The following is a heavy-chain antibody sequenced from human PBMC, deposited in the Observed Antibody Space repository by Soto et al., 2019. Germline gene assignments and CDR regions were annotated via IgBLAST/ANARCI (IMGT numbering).Heavy chain of an antibody. V-gene: IGHV3-74*01. CDR1: GFTFSSYG. D-gene: IGHD3-10*01. CDR2: INSDGSST. Sequence: GGSLRLSCAASGFTFSSYGMHWVRQAPEKGLVWVSRINSDGSSTSYADSVKGRFTISRDNAKNTLYLQMNSLRAEDTAVYYCARDSPYYYGSGRPSYYYYGMDVWGQGTTVTV. CDR3: ARDSPYYYGSGRPSYYYYGMDV. J-gene: IGHJ6*02.